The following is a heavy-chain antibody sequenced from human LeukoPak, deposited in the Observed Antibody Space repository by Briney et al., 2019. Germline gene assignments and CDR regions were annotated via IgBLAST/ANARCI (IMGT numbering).Heavy chain of an antibody. Sequence: SETLSLTCAVYGGSFSGYYWSWIRQPPGKGLEWIGEINHSGSTNYNPSLKSRVTISVDTSKNQFSLKLSSVTAADTAVYYCARGGGYTYYYYYYMDVWGKGTTVTVSS. CDR1: GGSFSGYY. D-gene: IGHD5-24*01. CDR3: ARGGGYTYYYYYYMDV. J-gene: IGHJ6*03. V-gene: IGHV4-34*01. CDR2: INHSGST.